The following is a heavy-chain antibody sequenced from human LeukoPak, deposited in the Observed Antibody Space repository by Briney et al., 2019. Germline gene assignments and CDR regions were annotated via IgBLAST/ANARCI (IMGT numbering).Heavy chain of an antibody. D-gene: IGHD3-10*01. Sequence: GGSLRLSCAASGFTFSSYWMSWVRQAPGKGLEWVANIKQDGSEKYYVDSVKGRFTISRDNAKNSLYLQMNSLRAEDTAVYYCARAYGSGSYSLSPGYWGQGTLVTVSS. CDR2: IKQDGSEK. V-gene: IGHV3-7*04. J-gene: IGHJ4*02. CDR3: ARAYGSGSYSLSPGY. CDR1: GFTFSSYW.